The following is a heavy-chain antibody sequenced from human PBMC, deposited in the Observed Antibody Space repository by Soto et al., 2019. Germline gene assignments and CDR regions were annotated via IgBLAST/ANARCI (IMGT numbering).Heavy chain of an antibody. Sequence: QITLKESGPTLVKPTQTLTLTCTFSGFSLSTSGVGVGWIRQPPGKALEWLALIYWADDKRYSPSLKSRRTITKDTSKRQVVLTRTNMDPVDTATYYCVPSRGRSFLWGQGTLVTVSS. CDR2: IYWADDK. CDR3: VPSRGRSFL. CDR1: GFSLSTSGVG. V-gene: IGHV2-5*02. J-gene: IGHJ4*02. D-gene: IGHD3-10*01.